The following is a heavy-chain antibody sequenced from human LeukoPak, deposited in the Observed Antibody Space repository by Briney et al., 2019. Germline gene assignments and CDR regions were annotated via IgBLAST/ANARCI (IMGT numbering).Heavy chain of an antibody. CDR2: IIPIFGTA. J-gene: IGHJ4*02. CDR3: ARVPSLFGVGATDYFDY. V-gene: IGHV1-69*13. D-gene: IGHD1-26*01. Sequence: ASVKVSCKSSGCTFINYAINRMGQAPGQGLEWMGGIIPIFGTANYAQKFQGRVTITADESTSTAYMELSSLRSEDTAVYYCARVPSLFGVGATDYFDYWGQGTLVTVSS. CDR1: GCTFINYA.